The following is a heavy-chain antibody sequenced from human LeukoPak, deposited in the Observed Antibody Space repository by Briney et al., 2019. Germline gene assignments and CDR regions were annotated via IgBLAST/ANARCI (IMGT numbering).Heavy chain of an antibody. CDR1: GGSVSSGNFY. CDR3: ATYDSGPDSHVFDI. V-gene: IGHV4-30-4*08. J-gene: IGHJ3*02. D-gene: IGHD5-12*01. CDR2: SRYSGNT. Sequence: PSETLSLTCTVSGGSVSSGNFYCSWIRQPPGKGLEWIGYSRYSGNTYYNPSLKSRVSISLDASKNQFSLKLSSVTAADTAVYYCATYDSGPDSHVFDIWGQGTMVTVSS.